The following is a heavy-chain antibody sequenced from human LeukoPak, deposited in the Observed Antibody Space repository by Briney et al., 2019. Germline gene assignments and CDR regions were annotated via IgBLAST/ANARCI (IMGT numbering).Heavy chain of an antibody. Sequence: PSETLSLTCTVSGVSISSYYWSWIRQPPGKGLEWIGYIYYSGSTNYNPSLKSRVTISVDTSKNQFSLKLSSVTAADTAVYYCARPKDSTMVIGAFDIWGQGTMVTVSS. J-gene: IGHJ3*02. CDR1: GVSISSYY. V-gene: IGHV4-59*08. CDR3: ARPKDSTMVIGAFDI. D-gene: IGHD2-2*01. CDR2: IYYSGST.